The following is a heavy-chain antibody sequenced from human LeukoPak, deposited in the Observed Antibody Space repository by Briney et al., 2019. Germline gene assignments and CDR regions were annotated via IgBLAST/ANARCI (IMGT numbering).Heavy chain of an antibody. D-gene: IGHD3-10*01. J-gene: IGHJ4*02. CDR3: ARIPLGEPPGYFDD. CDR2: IYHSGST. Sequence: PSETLSLTCAVSGGSISSSNWWSWVRQPPGKGLEWIGEIYHSGSTNYNPSLKSRVTISVDKSKNQFSLKLSSVTAADTAVYYCARIPLGEPPGYFDDWGQGTLVTVSS. V-gene: IGHV4-4*02. CDR1: GGSISSSNW.